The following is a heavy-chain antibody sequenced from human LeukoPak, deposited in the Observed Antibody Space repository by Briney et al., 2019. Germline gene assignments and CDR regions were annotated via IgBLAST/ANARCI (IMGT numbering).Heavy chain of an antibody. CDR2: ISSSGSTI. D-gene: IGHD3-22*01. J-gene: IGHJ4*02. CDR3: ARAHYYDSSGYPYYFGY. V-gene: IGHV3-48*03. Sequence: GGSLRLSCAASGFTFSSYEMNWVRQAPGKGLEWVSYISSSGSTIYYADSVKGRFTVSRDNAKNSLYLQMNSLRAEDTAVYYCARAHYYDSSGYPYYFGYWGQGTLVTVSS. CDR1: GFTFSSYE.